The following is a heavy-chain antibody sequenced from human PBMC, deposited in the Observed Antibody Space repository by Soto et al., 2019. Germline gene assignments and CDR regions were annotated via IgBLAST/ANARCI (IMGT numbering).Heavy chain of an antibody. CDR1: GYTFTGYY. CDR3: AREDWNSDYYYYGMDV. J-gene: IGHJ6*02. D-gene: IGHD1-7*01. CDR2: INPNSGGT. Sequence: ASVKVSCKASGYTFTGYYMHWVRQTPGQWLEWMGWINPNSGGTNYAQNFQGRVTMTRDTSISTAYMELSRLRSDDTAVYYCAREDWNSDYYYYGMDVWGQGTTVTVSS. V-gene: IGHV1-2*02.